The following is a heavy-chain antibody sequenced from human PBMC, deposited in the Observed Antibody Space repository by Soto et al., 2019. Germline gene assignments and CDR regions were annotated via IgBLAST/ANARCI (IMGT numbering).Heavy chain of an antibody. D-gene: IGHD3-22*01. V-gene: IGHV4-34*01. CDR1: GGSFSAYY. Sequence: SETLSLTCAVYGGSFSAYYWSWIRQPPGKGLEWIGEVNDGGRPNYSVSLKSRLTISLDTSKNQFSLKLSSVTAADTAVYYCASLVYYHSGGPPWGQGPLVTVSS. CDR2: VNDGGRP. CDR3: ASLVYYHSGGPP. J-gene: IGHJ5*02.